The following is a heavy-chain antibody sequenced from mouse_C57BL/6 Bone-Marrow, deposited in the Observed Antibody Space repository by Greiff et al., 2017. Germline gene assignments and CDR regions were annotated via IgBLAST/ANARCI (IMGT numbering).Heavy chain of an antibody. V-gene: IGHV1-55*01. CDR1: GYTFTSYW. CDR3: ARGGYGSSYLYFDV. J-gene: IGHJ1*01. D-gene: IGHD1-1*01. Sequence: VQLQQPGAELVKPGASVKMSCKASGYTFTSYWITWGKQRPGQGLEWIGDIYPGSGSTNYNEKFKSKATLTVDTSSSTDYMQRSSLKSEDSAVYYCARGGYGSSYLYFDVWGAGTTVTVSS. CDR2: IYPGSGST.